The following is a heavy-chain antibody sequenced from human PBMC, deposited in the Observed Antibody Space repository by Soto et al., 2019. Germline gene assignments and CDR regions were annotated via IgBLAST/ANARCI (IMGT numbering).Heavy chain of an antibody. V-gene: IGHV4-4*02. CDR3: ARGGSDWYGIDP. J-gene: IGHJ5*02. Sequence: QVQLQESGPGLVKPSGTLSLTCAVSGGSITNSKGWSWVRQPPGKGLEGIGEIYHSETTNYNPSLKSRVTISVDKSKNQFSLKLSSVTAADTAVYYCARGGSDWYGIDPWGQGTLVTVSS. CDR1: GGSITNSKG. CDR2: IYHSETT. D-gene: IGHD6-19*01.